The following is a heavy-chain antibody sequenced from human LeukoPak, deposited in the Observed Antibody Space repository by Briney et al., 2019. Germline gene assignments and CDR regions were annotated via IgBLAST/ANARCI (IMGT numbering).Heavy chain of an antibody. D-gene: IGHD3-10*01. V-gene: IGHV3-23*01. J-gene: IGHJ3*02. Sequence: GGSPRLPCAASGFTFSSYAMSWVRQAPGKGLEWVSAISGSGGSTYYADSVKGRFTISRDNSKNTLYLQMNSLRAEDTAVYYCAKDIAMVRGATDAFDIWGQGTMVTVSS. CDR1: GFTFSSYA. CDR3: AKDIAMVRGATDAFDI. CDR2: ISGSGGST.